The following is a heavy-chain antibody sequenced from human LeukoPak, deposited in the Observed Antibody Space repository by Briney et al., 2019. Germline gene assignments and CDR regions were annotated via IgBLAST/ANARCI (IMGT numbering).Heavy chain of an antibody. D-gene: IGHD6-19*01. CDR3: ASTVAGIGYFDY. CDR2: IYTRGST. V-gene: IGHV4-59*10. Sequence: PSETLSLTCAVYGGSFSGYYWSWIRQPPGKGLEWIGRIYTRGSTNYNPSLKTRVTMSIDTSKNHFSLKLSSVTAADTAVYYCASTVAGIGYFDYWGQGTLVTVSS. CDR1: GGSFSGYY. J-gene: IGHJ4*02.